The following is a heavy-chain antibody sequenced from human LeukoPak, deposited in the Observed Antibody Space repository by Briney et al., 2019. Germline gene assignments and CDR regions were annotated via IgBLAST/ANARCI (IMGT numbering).Heavy chain of an antibody. J-gene: IGHJ4*02. CDR1: GDSVSSNSVA. V-gene: IGHV6-1*01. D-gene: IGHD4-17*01. CDR3: ARDYGDF. CDR2: TYFRSKWYF. Sequence: SQTLSLTCAISGDSVSSNSVAWNWIRQSPSRGLEWLGRTYFRSKWYFDYAVSVKSRITINPDTSKNQFSLHLNSVTPEGTAMYYCARDYGDFWGQGTLVTVSS.